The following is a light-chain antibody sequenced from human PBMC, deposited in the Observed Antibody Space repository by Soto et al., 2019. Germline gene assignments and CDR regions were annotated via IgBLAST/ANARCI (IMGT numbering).Light chain of an antibody. CDR3: QQYGTSPT. CDR1: QSLITRY. Sequence: MVLTQSPGTLSLFPGERATLSCRASQSLITRYLAWYQQKPGQAPRLLIYGASSRATGIPDRFSGSGSGQDFTLTISRLEPEDFAVYSCQQYGTSPTFGQGTRLEIK. J-gene: IGKJ5*01. CDR2: GAS. V-gene: IGKV3-20*01.